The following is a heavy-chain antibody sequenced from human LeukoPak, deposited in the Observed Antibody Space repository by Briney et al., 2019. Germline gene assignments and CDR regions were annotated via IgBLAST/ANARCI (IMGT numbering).Heavy chain of an antibody. J-gene: IGHJ4*02. CDR3: ARAEYDILTGYYFDY. CDR2: INPNSGGT. V-gene: IGHV1-2*02. D-gene: IGHD3-9*01. Sequence: ASVKVSCKVSGYTFTDYYMHWVRQAPGQGLEWMGWINPNSGGTNYAQKFQGRVTMTRDTSISTAYMELSRLRSDDTAVYYCARAEYDILTGYYFDYWGQGTLVTVSS. CDR1: GYTFTDYY.